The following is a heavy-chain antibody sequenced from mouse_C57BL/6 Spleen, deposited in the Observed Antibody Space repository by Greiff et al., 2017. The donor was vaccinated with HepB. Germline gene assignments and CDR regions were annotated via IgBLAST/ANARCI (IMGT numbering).Heavy chain of an antibody. Sequence: EVQLQQSGPGLVKPSQSLSLTCSVTGYSITSGYYWNWIRQFPGNKLEWMGYISYDGSNNYNPSLKNRISITRDTSKNQFFLKLNSVTTEDTATYYCARVGDGYSTGYFDYWGQGTTLTVSS. CDR2: ISYDGSN. CDR1: GYSITSGYY. J-gene: IGHJ2*01. D-gene: IGHD2-3*01. CDR3: ARVGDGYSTGYFDY. V-gene: IGHV3-6*01.